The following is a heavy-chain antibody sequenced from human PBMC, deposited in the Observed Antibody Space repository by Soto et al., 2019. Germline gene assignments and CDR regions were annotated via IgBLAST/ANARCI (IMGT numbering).Heavy chain of an antibody. CDR1: GFTFSAYG. J-gene: IGHJ4*02. D-gene: IGHD1-1*01. CDR3: ARQSLGNIRLRGLDY. Sequence: QVQLVESGGGVVQPGRSLRLSCAASGFTFSAYGMHWVRQAPGKGLEWVAVIWYDGSEKYYADSVKGRFTISRDNPKNTLFLQMNSLRAEDTAVYYCARQSLGNIRLRGLDYWGQGALVTVSS. V-gene: IGHV3-33*01. CDR2: IWYDGSEK.